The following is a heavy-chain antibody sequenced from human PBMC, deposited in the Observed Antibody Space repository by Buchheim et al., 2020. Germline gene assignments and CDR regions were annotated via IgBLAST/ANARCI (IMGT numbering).Heavy chain of an antibody. D-gene: IGHD1-26*01. J-gene: IGHJ3*02. CDR1: GFIFSAHW. CDR3: AREGARMGAFGI. V-gene: IGHV3-7*01. Sequence: EAQLVESGGGLVQPGGSLRLSCAASGFIFSAHWMNWVRQTPGKGLEWVADIHPAGNGKYYVDFVKGRFTISRDNAENSLYLEMNSLRVEDTAMYYCAREGARMGAFGIWGQGT. CDR2: IHPAGNGK.